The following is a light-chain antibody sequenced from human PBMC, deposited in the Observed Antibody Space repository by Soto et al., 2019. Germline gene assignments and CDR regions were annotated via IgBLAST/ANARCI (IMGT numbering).Light chain of an antibody. V-gene: IGLV2-14*01. CDR1: SSDVAIYNH. CDR2: EVS. Sequence: QLVLTQPASVSGSPGQSITISCTGTSSDVAIYNHVSWYQQHPGKAPKLMIYEVSNRPSGVSNRFSGSKSGNTASLTISGLQTEDEADYYCSSYTPVSVIFGGGTKLTVL. J-gene: IGLJ2*01. CDR3: SSYTPVSVI.